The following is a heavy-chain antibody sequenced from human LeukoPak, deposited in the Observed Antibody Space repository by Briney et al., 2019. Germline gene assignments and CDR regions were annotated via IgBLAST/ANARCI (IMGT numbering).Heavy chain of an antibody. V-gene: IGHV3-11*04. J-gene: IGHJ6*03. CDR3: ARDPNYDILTGPQGYYYYYMDV. CDR2: ISSSGSTI. D-gene: IGHD3-9*01. Sequence: PGGSLRLSCAASGFTFSDYYMSWIRQAPGKGLEWVSYISSSGSTIYYADSVKGRFTISRDNAKNSLYLQMNSLRAEDTAVYYCARDPNYDILTGPQGYYYYYMDVWGKGTTVTVSS. CDR1: GFTFSDYY.